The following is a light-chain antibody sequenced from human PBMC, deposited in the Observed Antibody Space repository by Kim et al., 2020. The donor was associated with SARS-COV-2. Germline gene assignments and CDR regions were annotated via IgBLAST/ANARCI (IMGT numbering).Light chain of an antibody. V-gene: IGKV1-27*01. CDR1: QGITNS. Sequence: GDRVTITCRASQGITNSLAWYQQKPGKVPQLLIYAASALQSGVPSRFSGSGSGTDFTLTISSLQPEDVATYYCQKYNSAPCTFGQGTKVDI. CDR3: QKYNSAPCT. CDR2: AAS. J-gene: IGKJ1*01.